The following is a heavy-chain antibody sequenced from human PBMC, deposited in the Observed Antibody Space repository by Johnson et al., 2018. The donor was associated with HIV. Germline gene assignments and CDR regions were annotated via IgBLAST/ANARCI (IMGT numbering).Heavy chain of an antibody. Sequence: EVQVVESGGGLVQPGGSLRLSCADSGFTFSRYWMSWVRQAPGKGLEWVANIKQDGSEKYYADSVKGRFTISRDNSKNTLYLQINSLRAEDTAVDYGAKGVAIVVIKDLSGAFDIWGQGTMGTVSS. V-gene: IGHV3-7*02. CDR2: IKQDGSEK. CDR1: GFTFSRYW. CDR3: AKGVAIVVIKDLSGAFDI. J-gene: IGHJ3*02. D-gene: IGHD3-22*01.